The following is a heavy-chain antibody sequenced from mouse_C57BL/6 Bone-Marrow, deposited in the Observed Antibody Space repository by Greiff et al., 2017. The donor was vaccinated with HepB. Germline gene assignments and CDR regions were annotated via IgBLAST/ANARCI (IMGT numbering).Heavy chain of an antibody. CDR2: INSDGGST. V-gene: IGHV5-2*03. D-gene: IGHD3-2*02. CDR3: ARPDSSGYRDYFDY. J-gene: IGHJ2*01. CDR1: EYEFPSHD. Sequence: EVKLEESGGGLVQPGESLKLSCESNEYEFPSHDMSWVRKTPEKRLELVAAINSDGGSTYYPDTMERRFIISRDNTKKTLYLQMSSLRSEDTALYYCARPDSSGYRDYFDYWGQGTTLTVSS.